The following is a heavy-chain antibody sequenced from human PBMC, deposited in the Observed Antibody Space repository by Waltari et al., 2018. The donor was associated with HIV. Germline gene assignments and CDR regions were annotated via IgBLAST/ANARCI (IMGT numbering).Heavy chain of an antibody. V-gene: IGHV3-23*01. Sequence: VQMFESGGDLVQPGGPLRLSCAVSGLNFATSGLGWVRQAPGKGLEWMSAITSSGGRTYYAESVKGRFIISRDNSKKTVTLQLKNLRLGDTAMYYCATCNIGSGWYLKSPIRIWGQGTLVTVS. CDR3: ATCNIGSGWYLKSPIRI. D-gene: IGHD6-19*01. J-gene: IGHJ4*02. CDR1: GLNFATSG. CDR2: ITSSGGRT.